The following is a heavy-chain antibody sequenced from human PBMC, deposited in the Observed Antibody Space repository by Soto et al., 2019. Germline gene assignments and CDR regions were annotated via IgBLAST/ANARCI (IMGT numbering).Heavy chain of an antibody. D-gene: IGHD2-8*01. CDR3: ARDIVLMVYATRPRLLDY. CDR2: IYYSGST. Sequence: SETLSLTCTVSGGSISSSSYYWGWIRQPPGKGLEWIGSIYYSGSTYYNPSLKSRVTISVDTSKNQFSLKLSSVTAADTAVYYCARDIVLMVYATRPRLLDYWGQGTLVTVSS. V-gene: IGHV4-39*07. CDR1: GGSISSSSYY. J-gene: IGHJ4*02.